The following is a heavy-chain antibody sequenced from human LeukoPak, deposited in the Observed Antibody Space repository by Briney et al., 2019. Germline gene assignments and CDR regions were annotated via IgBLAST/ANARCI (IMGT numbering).Heavy chain of an antibody. CDR2: MNPNSGNT. J-gene: IGHJ5*02. CDR1: GYTLTSYD. Sequence: ASVKVSCKASGYTLTSYDINWVRQATGQGLEWMGWMNPNSGNTGYAQKFQGRVTMTRNTSISTAYMELSSLRSEDTAVYYCARGQSPFWSGYYWPTDPWGQGTLVTVSS. V-gene: IGHV1-8*01. CDR3: ARGQSPFWSGYYWPTDP. D-gene: IGHD3-3*01.